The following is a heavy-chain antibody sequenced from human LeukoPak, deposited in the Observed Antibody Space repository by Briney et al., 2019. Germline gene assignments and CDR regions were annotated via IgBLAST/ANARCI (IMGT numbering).Heavy chain of an antibody. D-gene: IGHD2-8*01. CDR1: GFTFNSHS. CDR2: ISNEGRRL. CDR3: ARDSEWAYDI. Sequence: PGGSLRPSCAASGFTFNSHSMNWVRQAPGKGLEWVSYISNEGRRLEYADSVKGRFTISRDNGKNSLFFQMNSLRGEATAVYYCARDSEWAYDIWGQGTVVTVSS. J-gene: IGHJ3*02. V-gene: IGHV3-48*01.